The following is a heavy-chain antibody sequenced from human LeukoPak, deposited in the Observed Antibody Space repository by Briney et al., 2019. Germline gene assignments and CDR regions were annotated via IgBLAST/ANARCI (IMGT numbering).Heavy chain of an antibody. J-gene: IGHJ5*02. V-gene: IGHV4-39*01. CDR3: GRPNPDSSGYYGSFDP. CDR1: GGSISSSSDY. D-gene: IGHD3-22*01. Sequence: PSETLSLTCSVSGGSISSSSDYWGWVRQPPGKGLEWIGSIYHSETTYYNPSLKSRVIISVDTSKNQFSLKLNSVTAADTAVYYRGRPNPDSSGYYGSFDPWGQGILVTVSS. CDR2: IYHSETT.